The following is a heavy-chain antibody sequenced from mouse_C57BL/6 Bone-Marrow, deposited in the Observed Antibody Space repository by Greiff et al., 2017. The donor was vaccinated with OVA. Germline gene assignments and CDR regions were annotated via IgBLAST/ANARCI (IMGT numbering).Heavy chain of an antibody. CDR2: IWRGGST. Sequence: VQLQQSGPGLVQPSQSLSITCTVSGFSLTSYGVHRVRQSPGKGLEWLGVIWRGGSTDYNAAFMSRLSITKDNSKSQVFFKMNSLQADDTAIYYCAKTTIVTTFWYFDVWGTGTTVTVSS. J-gene: IGHJ1*03. CDR1: GFSLTSYG. V-gene: IGHV2-5*01. CDR3: AKTTIVTTFWYFDV. D-gene: IGHD2-5*01.